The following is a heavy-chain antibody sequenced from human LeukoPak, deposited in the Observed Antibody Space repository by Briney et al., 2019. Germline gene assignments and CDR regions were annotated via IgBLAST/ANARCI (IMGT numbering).Heavy chain of an antibody. J-gene: IGHJ3*02. Sequence: GGSLRLSCAASGFTFSNYGMNWVRQAPGKGLEWVANIKQDGSEKYYADSVKGRFTISRDNGKNSLDLQMNSLRADDTAVYYCAKDTYYGGNSVGAFDIWGQGTMVTVSS. CDR2: IKQDGSEK. D-gene: IGHD4-23*01. CDR1: GFTFSNYG. CDR3: AKDTYYGGNSVGAFDI. V-gene: IGHV3-7*01.